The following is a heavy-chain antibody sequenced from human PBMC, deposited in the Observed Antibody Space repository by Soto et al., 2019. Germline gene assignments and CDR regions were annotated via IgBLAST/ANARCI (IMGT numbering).Heavy chain of an antibody. J-gene: IGHJ4*02. CDR2: ISYDGSNK. CDR3: AKDNVGYDFWSGYSTYFDY. D-gene: IGHD3-3*01. CDR1: GFTFSSYG. V-gene: IGHV3-30*18. Sequence: LRLSCAASGFTFSSYGMHWVRQAPGKGLEWVAVISYDGSNKYYADSVKGRFTISRDNSKNTLYLQMNSLRAEDTAVYYCAKDNVGYDFWSGYSTYFDYWGQGTLVTVSS.